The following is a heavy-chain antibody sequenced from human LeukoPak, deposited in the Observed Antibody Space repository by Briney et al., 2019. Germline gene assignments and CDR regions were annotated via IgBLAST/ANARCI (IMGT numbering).Heavy chain of an antibody. CDR1: GYSFNTYW. V-gene: IGHV5-51*01. Sequence: GESLKISCRDSGYSFNTYWIGWVRQMPGKGLEWMGIIYPDDSDTRYNPSFQGQVTISVDKSINTAYLQWSSLKASDTAIYYCARHKNGMGDDSWGQGTLVTVSS. CDR3: ARHKNGMGDDS. D-gene: IGHD1-26*01. CDR2: IYPDDSDT. J-gene: IGHJ4*02.